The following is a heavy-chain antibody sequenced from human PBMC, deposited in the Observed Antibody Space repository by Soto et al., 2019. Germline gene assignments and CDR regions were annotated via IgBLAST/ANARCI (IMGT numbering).Heavy chain of an antibody. CDR2: IIPIFGTA. Sequence: ASVKVSCKASGGTFSSYAISWVRQAPGQGLEWMGGIIPIFGTANYAQKFQGRVTITADESTSTAYMELSSLRSEDTAVYYCARGLIVGATGGNYFDYWGQGTLVTVSS. CDR1: GGTFSSYA. V-gene: IGHV1-69*13. D-gene: IGHD1-26*01. J-gene: IGHJ4*02. CDR3: ARGLIVGATGGNYFDY.